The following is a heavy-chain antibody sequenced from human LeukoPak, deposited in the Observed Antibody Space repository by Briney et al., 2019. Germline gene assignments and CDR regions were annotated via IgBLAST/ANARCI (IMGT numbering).Heavy chain of an antibody. J-gene: IGHJ6*02. CDR2: IYYSGST. CDR3: ARFYGDYVNYYYYYGMDV. CDR1: GGSISSGDYY. Sequence: SETLSLTCTVSGGSISSGDYYWSWIRQPPGKGLEWIGYIYYSGSTYYNPSLKSRVTISVDTSKNQFSLKLSSVTAADTAVYYCARFYGDYVNYYYYYGMDVWGQGTTVTVSS. D-gene: IGHD4-17*01. V-gene: IGHV4-30-4*08.